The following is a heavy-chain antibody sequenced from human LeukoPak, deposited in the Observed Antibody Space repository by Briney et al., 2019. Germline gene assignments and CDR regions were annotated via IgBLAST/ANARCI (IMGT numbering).Heavy chain of an antibody. CDR3: ARDPAAGYYYFDY. V-gene: IGHV1-2*02. CDR2: INPNSGGT. J-gene: IGHJ4*02. D-gene: IGHD6-13*01. CDR1: GYTFTDYY. Sequence: ASAKVSCTSSGYTFTDYYIHWVRPAPGQGLEWMGWINPNSGGTNYAQTFQDRVTMTRDTSISTAYMELSRLRSDDTAVYYSARDPAAGYYYFDYWGQGTLVTVSS.